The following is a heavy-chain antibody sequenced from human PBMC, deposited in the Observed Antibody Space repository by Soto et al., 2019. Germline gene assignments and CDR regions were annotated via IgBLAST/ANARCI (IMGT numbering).Heavy chain of an antibody. CDR1: GGIFSSNT. Sequence: QVYLVQSGAEVKKPGSSVKISCKASGGIFSSNTINWVRQAAGQGLEWMGGIIPLFGTANYAEEFQGRVTITADKSTKTEYMELTSLGSEDTAVYYCASKAACGGDCYAFDSWGQGTLVTVSS. D-gene: IGHD2-21*02. CDR2: IIPLFGTA. J-gene: IGHJ4*02. CDR3: ASKAACGGDCYAFDS. V-gene: IGHV1-69*06.